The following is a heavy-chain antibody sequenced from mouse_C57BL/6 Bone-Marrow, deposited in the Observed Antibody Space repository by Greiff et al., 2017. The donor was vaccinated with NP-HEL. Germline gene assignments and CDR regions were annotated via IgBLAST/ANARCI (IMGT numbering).Heavy chain of an antibody. V-gene: IGHV1-83*01. CDR1: YTFTDYYM. CDR2: YPGSGNTY. J-gene: IGHJ2*01. Sequence: VQLQQSGPELVKPGASVKMSCKASGYTFTDYYMHWVKQKPGKGLEWIGEIYPGSGNTYYNEKFKGEATLTADTSSSTAYMQLSSLTSEDSAVYFCAITTVVATNFDYWGQGTTLTVSS. D-gene: IGHD1-1*01. CDR3: ITTVVATNFDY.